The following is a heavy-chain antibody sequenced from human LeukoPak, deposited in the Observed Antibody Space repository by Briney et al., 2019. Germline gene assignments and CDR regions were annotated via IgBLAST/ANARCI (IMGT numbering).Heavy chain of an antibody. CDR1: GFSFSNSD. CDR2: IRYDGSNK. D-gene: IGHD1-26*01. V-gene: IGHV3-30*02. J-gene: IGHJ6*02. Sequence: PGGSLRLSCAASGFSFSNSDMHWVRQAPGKGLEWVAFIRYDGSNKYYEDSVKGRLTISRDNAKNTLFLRMYSLRPEDTAVYYCVKGSRRNYFYGMDVWGQGTSVTVSS. CDR3: VKGSRRNYFYGMDV.